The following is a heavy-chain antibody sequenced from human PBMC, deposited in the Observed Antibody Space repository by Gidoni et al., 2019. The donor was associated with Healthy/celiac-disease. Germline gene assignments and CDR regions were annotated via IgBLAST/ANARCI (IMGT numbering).Heavy chain of an antibody. D-gene: IGHD3-3*01. CDR3: ARVVPQITIFGVVIMVEFDY. CDR1: GYTFTSYG. J-gene: IGHJ4*02. Sequence: QVQLVQSGAEVKKPGASVKVSCKASGYTFTSYGISWVRQAPGQGLEWMGWISAYNGNTNYAQKLQGRVTMTTDTSTSTAYMELRSLRSDDTAVYYCARVVPQITIFGVVIMVEFDYWGQGTLVTVSS. CDR2: ISAYNGNT. V-gene: IGHV1-18*01.